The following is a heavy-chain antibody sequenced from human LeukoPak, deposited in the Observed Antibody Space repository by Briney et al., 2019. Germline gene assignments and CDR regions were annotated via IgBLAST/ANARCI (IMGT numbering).Heavy chain of an antibody. V-gene: IGHV3-48*01. CDR3: ARDHHRRLYDSQARDTFDI. CDR1: GFTFSSYS. Sequence: GGSLRLSCEASGFTFSSYSMNWVRQAPGKGLEWVSYISSSSNTIYYADSVKGRFTISRDNAKNSLYLQMNSLRAEDTAVYYCARDHHRRLYDSQARDTFDIWGQGTMVTVSS. D-gene: IGHD3-22*01. CDR2: ISSSSNTI. J-gene: IGHJ3*02.